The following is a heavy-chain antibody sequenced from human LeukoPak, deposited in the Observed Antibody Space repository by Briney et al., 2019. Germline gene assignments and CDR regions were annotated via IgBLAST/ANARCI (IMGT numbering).Heavy chain of an antibody. CDR2: IYYSGST. J-gene: IGHJ6*03. CDR3: ARGHYDFWSGCYTYYYYYYMDV. CDR1: GGSISSGDYY. Sequence: SETLSLTCTVSGGSISSGDYYWSWIRQPPGKGLEWIGYIYYSGSTYYNPSLKSRVTISVDTSKNQFSLKLSSVTAADTAVYYCARGHYDFWSGCYTYYYYYYMDVWGKGTTVTVSS. D-gene: IGHD3-3*01. V-gene: IGHV4-30-4*08.